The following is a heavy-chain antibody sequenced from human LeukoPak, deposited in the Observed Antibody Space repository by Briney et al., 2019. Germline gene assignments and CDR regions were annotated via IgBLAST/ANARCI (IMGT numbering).Heavy chain of an antibody. CDR3: ARDPSSGWTWGYYYYMDV. CDR1: GYTVTSYA. V-gene: IGHV7-4-1*02. Sequence: GASVKVSCKASGYTVTSYAMNWVRQAPGQGLEWMGGINTNTGNPTYAQGFTGRFVFSLDTSVSTAYLQISSLKAEDTAVYYCARDPSSGWTWGYYYYMDVWGKGTTVTVSS. J-gene: IGHJ6*03. D-gene: IGHD6-19*01. CDR2: INTNTGNP.